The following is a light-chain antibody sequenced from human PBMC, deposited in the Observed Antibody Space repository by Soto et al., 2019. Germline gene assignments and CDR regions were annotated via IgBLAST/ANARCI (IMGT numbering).Light chain of an antibody. CDR1: SSDVGGYNY. J-gene: IGLJ1*01. CDR3: SSYTSSSTLLYV. Sequence: QSALTQPASVSGSPGQSITISCTGTSSDVGGYNYVSWYQQHPGKAPKLMIYDVSNRPSGVSNPISGSKSGNRGSLTISGLQAEDEAYYYCSSYTSSSTLLYVFGTGTKLTVL. CDR2: DVS. V-gene: IGLV2-14*01.